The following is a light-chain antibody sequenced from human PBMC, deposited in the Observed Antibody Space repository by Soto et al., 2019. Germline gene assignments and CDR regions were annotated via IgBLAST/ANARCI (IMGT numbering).Light chain of an antibody. CDR3: CSYTDSRNHI. V-gene: IGLV2-14*01. Sequence: QSALTQPASVSGSPGQSITISCTGTSSDVGGYNYVSWYQQHPGKAPKLIIFEVSYRPSGISNRFSASKSGDTASLTISGLQADDEADYYCCSYTDSRNHIFGSGTTVTVL. CDR1: SSDVGGYNY. CDR2: EVS. J-gene: IGLJ1*01.